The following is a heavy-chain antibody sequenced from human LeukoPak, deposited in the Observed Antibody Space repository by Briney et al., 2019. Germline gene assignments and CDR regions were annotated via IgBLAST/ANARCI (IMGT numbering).Heavy chain of an antibody. D-gene: IGHD3-22*01. CDR3: ARSRITVIVLDY. CDR1: GFTFSSYG. CDR2: IWYDGSNK. J-gene: IGHJ4*02. Sequence: PGGSLRLSCAASGFTFSSYGMHWVRQAPGKGLEWVAVIWYDGSNKYYADSVKGRFTISRDNPKNTLYLQMNSLRAEDTAVYYCARSRITVIVLDYWGQGTLVTVSS. V-gene: IGHV3-33*01.